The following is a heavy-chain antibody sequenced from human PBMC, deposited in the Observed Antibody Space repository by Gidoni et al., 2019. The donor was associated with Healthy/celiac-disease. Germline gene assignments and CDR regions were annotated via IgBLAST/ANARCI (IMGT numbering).Heavy chain of an antibody. J-gene: IGHJ6*02. V-gene: IGHV3-23*01. Sequence: EVQLLESGGGLVQPWGSLRLSCAASGFTFSSYSMRWVRPAPGQGLEWVSAIRGSGGSTYYADSVKGRFTISRDNSKNTLYLQMYSLRAEDTSVYYCARPEVVDVWGQGTTITVSS. CDR2: IRGSGGST. D-gene: IGHD2-15*01. CDR1: GFTFSSYS. CDR3: ARPEVVDV.